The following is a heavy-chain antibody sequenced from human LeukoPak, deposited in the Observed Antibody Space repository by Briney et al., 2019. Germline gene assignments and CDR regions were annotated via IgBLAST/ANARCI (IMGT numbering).Heavy chain of an antibody. CDR3: ARAWDIVVVPAAIDY. Sequence: GGSLRLSCAASGFTFSSYAMSWVRQAPGKGLEWVSYISSSSSTIYYADSVKGRFTISRDNAKNSLYLQMNSLRAEDTAVYYCARAWDIVVVPAAIDYWGQGTLVTVSS. J-gene: IGHJ4*02. V-gene: IGHV3-48*01. D-gene: IGHD2-2*01. CDR2: ISSSSSTI. CDR1: GFTFSSYA.